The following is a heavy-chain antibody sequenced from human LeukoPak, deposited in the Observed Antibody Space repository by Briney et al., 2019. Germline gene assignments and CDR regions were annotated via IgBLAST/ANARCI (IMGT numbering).Heavy chain of an antibody. D-gene: IGHD3-3*01. V-gene: IGHV3-74*01. J-gene: IGHJ5*02. CDR3: AGYYDFWSGYYIA. CDR2: INSDGSST. CDR1: GFTFSSYW. Sequence: GGSLRLSCAASGFTFSSYWMHWVRQAPGKGLVWVSRINSDGSSTSYADSVKGRFTISRDNAKNTLYLQMNSLRAEDTAVYYCAGYYDFWSGYYIAWGQGTLVTVSS.